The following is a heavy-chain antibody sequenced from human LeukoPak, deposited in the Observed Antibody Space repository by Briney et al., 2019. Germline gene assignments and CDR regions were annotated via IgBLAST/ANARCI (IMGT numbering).Heavy chain of an antibody. CDR3: ARSGGYDLGVDY. CDR2: INPSGGST. D-gene: IGHD5-12*01. V-gene: IGHV1-46*01. Sequence: ASVKVSCKASGYTFTSYYMHWVRQAPGQGLEWMGIINPSGGSTGCAQKFQGRVTMTRDTSTSTVYMELNSLRSEDTAVYYCARSGGYDLGVDYWGQGTLVTVSS. CDR1: GYTFTSYY. J-gene: IGHJ4*02.